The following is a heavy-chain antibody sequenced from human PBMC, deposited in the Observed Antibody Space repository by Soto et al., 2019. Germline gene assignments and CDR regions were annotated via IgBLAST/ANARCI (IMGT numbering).Heavy chain of an antibody. CDR2: IYYSGST. CDR3: ARDSPGYDFWSGYYPLWYGMDV. CDR1: GGSVSSGSYY. V-gene: IGHV4-61*01. D-gene: IGHD3-3*01. Sequence: SSETLSLTCTVSGGSVSSGSYYWSWIRQPPGKGLEWIGYIYYSGSTNYNPSLKSRVTISVDTSKNQFSLKLSSVTAADTAVYYCARDSPGYDFWSGYYPLWYGMDVWGQGTTVTVSS. J-gene: IGHJ6*02.